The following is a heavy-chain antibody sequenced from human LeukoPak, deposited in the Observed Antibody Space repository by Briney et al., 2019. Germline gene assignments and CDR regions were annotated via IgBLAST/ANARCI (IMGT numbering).Heavy chain of an antibody. Sequence: PGGSLRLSCAASGFTFSSYNMNWVRQAPGKGLEWFSSISSSSSYIDYADSVRGRFTISRDNAKNSLYLQMNSLRAEDTAVYYCARGRDGSQSPIDDWGQGTLVTVSS. V-gene: IGHV3-21*01. CDR1: GFTFSSYN. J-gene: IGHJ4*02. CDR2: ISSSSSYI. D-gene: IGHD5-24*01. CDR3: ARGRDGSQSPIDD.